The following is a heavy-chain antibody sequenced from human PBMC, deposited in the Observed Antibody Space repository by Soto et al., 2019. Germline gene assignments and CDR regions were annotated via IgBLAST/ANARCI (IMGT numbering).Heavy chain of an antibody. V-gene: IGHV1-46*03. Sequence: QVQLVQSGAEVKKPGASVKASCKASGYTFTSYYMHWVRQAPGQGLEWMGIINPSGGSTSYAQKFQGRVTMTRDTSTSTVYMELSSLRSEDTAVYYCARGGREDSSSFYYYYYMDVWGKGTTVTVSS. J-gene: IGHJ6*03. CDR3: ARGGREDSSSFYYYYYMDV. CDR2: INPSGGST. CDR1: GYTFTSYY. D-gene: IGHD6-6*01.